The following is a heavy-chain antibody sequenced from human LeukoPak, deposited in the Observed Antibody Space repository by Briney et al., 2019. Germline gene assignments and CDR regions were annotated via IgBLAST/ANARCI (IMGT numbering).Heavy chain of an antibody. V-gene: IGHV3-11*01. CDR3: ARDRQPSRYIGMDV. CDR2: ISGSGSAI. J-gene: IGHJ6*02. CDR1: GFIFSDHY. Sequence: GGSLRLSCAASGFIFSDHYMSWIRQAPGKGPEWVAYISGSGSAIYNADSVKGRFTISRDNAKNSLYLQMNSLGAEDTAVYYCARDRQPSRYIGMDVWGQGTTVIVSS. D-gene: IGHD3-16*02.